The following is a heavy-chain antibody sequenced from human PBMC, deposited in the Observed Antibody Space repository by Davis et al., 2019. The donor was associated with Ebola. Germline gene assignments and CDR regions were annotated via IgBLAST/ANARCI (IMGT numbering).Heavy chain of an antibody. J-gene: IGHJ4*02. CDR2: IYYSGST. D-gene: IGHD2-2*02. CDR1: GGSISSYY. CDR3: ARGYCSSTSCYTRTFDY. Sequence: SETLSLTCTVSGGSISSYYWSWIRQPPGKGLEWIGYIYYSGSTNYNPSLKSRVTISVDTSKSQFSLKLSSVTTADTAVYYCARGYCSSTSCYTRTFDYWGQGTTVTVSS. V-gene: IGHV4-59*01.